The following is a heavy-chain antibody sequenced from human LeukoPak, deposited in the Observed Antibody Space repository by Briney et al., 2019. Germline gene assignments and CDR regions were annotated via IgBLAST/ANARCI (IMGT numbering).Heavy chain of an antibody. D-gene: IGHD4-11*01. Sequence: ASVKVSCKASGYSFTDYGISWVRQAPGQGREGMGFISAKNGDTNYVQKFQGKVTMTTDTPTNTAYMELRSLRSDDTAVYYCARDYYSDYVFDFWGQGTLITVSS. CDR1: GYSFTDYG. CDR3: ARDYYSDYVFDF. CDR2: ISAKNGDT. V-gene: IGHV1-18*01. J-gene: IGHJ4*02.